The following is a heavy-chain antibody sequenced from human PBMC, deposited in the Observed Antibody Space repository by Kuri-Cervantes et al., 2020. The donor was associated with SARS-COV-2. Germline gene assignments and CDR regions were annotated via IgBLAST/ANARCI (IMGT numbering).Heavy chain of an antibody. V-gene: IGHV3-30*18. CDR2: ISYDGSNK. Sequence: GESLKISCAASGFTFSSYGMHWVRQAPGKGLEWVAVISYDGSNKYYADSVKGRFTISRDNSKNTLYLQMNSLRAEDTAVYYCAKVPLLWFGESDYYFDYWGQGTLVTVSS. CDR3: AKVPLLWFGESDYYFDY. J-gene: IGHJ4*02. D-gene: IGHD3-10*01. CDR1: GFTFSSYG.